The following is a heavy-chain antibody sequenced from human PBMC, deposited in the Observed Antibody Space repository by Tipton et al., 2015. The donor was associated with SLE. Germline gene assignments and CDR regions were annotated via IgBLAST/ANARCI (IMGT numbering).Heavy chain of an antibody. V-gene: IGHV4-39*07. CDR1: GGSISSSSYF. J-gene: IGHJ6*02. CDR2: IFYTGNT. CDR3: ARGSRGLGMDV. D-gene: IGHD3-16*01. Sequence: TLSLTCSVSGGSISSSSYFWGWVRQPPGKGLEWMGTIFYTGNTYYNPSLRGRLTVSVDPSKNQFSLNITSVTAADTAVYYCARGSRGLGMDVWGQGTTVTVSS.